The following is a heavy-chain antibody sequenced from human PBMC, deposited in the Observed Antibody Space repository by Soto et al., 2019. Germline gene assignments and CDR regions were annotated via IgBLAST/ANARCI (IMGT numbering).Heavy chain of an antibody. Sequence: PGGSLRLSCAASGFTFSSYGMHWVRQAPGKGLEWVAVISYDGSNKYYADSVKGRFTISRDNSKNTLYLQMNSLRAEDTAVYYCAKDLRDYYDSSEDWFDPWGQGTLVTVSS. CDR1: GFTFSSYG. CDR2: ISYDGSNK. V-gene: IGHV3-30*18. CDR3: AKDLRDYYDSSEDWFDP. J-gene: IGHJ5*02. D-gene: IGHD3-22*01.